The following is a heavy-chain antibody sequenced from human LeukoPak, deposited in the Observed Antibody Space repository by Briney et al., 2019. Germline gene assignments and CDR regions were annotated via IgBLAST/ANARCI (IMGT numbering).Heavy chain of an antibody. D-gene: IGHD2-15*01. J-gene: IGHJ6*03. Sequence: KPSETLSLTCTVSGDSINSYFWSWIRQPPGKGLEWIGCIYYNGSTKYNPSLKSRVIISVDTAKNQFSLRLSSVTAADTAVYYCARGYCSGGSCPIYYYYMDVWGKGTTVTVSS. CDR1: GDSINSYF. CDR2: IYYNGST. V-gene: IGHV4-59*01. CDR3: ARGYCSGGSCPIYYYYMDV.